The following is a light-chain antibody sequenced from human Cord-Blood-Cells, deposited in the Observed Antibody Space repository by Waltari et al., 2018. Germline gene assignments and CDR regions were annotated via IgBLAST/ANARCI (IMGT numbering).Light chain of an antibody. CDR3: QQSYSTPRT. Sequence: DIQMTQSPFSLSASSGGRVTITCRASQSISSYLNWYQQKPGKAPKLLIYAASSLQSGVPSRFSGSGSGTDFTLTISSLQPEDFVTYYCQQSYSTPRTFGQGTKVEIK. V-gene: IGKV1-39*01. J-gene: IGKJ1*01. CDR2: AAS. CDR1: QSISSY.